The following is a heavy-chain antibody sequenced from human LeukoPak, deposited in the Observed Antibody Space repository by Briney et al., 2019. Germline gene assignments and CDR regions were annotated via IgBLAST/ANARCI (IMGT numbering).Heavy chain of an antibody. D-gene: IGHD2-21*01. CDR1: GGSFSGYY. CDR2: INHSGST. J-gene: IGHJ6*02. CDR3: ARESGGAYYYYGMDV. V-gene: IGHV4-34*01. Sequence: SETLSLTCAVYGGSFSGYYWSWIRQPPGKGLEWIGEINHSGSTYYNPSLKSRVTISVDTSKNQFSLKLSSVTAADTAVYYCARESGGAYYYYGMDVWGQGTTVTVSS.